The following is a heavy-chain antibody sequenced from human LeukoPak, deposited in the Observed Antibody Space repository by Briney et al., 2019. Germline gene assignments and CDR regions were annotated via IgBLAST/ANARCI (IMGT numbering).Heavy chain of an antibody. D-gene: IGHD2-15*01. J-gene: IGHJ3*02. V-gene: IGHV4-61*01. CDR3: ARAPVGAFDI. CDR1: SGSVSSGIYY. Sequence: SETLSLTCTVSSGSVSSGIYYWSWIRQPPGKGLEWIGYIYYSGTTNCNPSLKSRVTISVDTSKNPFSLNLTSVTAADTAVYYCARAPVGAFDIWGQGTVVTVSS. CDR2: IYYSGTT.